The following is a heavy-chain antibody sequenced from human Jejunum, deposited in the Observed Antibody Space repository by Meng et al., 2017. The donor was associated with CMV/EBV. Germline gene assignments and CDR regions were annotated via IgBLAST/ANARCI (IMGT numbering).Heavy chain of an antibody. J-gene: IGHJ4*02. Sequence: KASGFTFSDYYMRWLRQAPGQGLEWMAWINLDSDATSYPQRFQGRVTLTRDSSITTAYMDLSRLTADDTAVYYCARDSAILAGTYFDYWGQGSLVTVSS. D-gene: IGHD6-19*01. V-gene: IGHV1-2*02. CDR3: ARDSAILAGTYFDY. CDR2: INLDSDAT. CDR1: GFTFSDYY.